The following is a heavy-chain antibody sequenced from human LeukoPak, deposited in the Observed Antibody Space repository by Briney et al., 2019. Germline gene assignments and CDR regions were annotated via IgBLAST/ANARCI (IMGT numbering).Heavy chain of an antibody. V-gene: IGHV3-53*01. J-gene: IGHJ3*02. Sequence: GGSLRLSCAASGFTVSSNYMSWVRQAPGKGLEWVSVIYSGGSTYYADSVKGRFTISRDNSKNTLYLQMNSLRAEDTAVYYCARVTPGNYYDSSGYPALGAFDILGQGTKGTVSS. CDR1: GFTVSSNY. CDR3: ARVTPGNYYDSSGYPALGAFDI. CDR2: IYSGGST. D-gene: IGHD3-22*01.